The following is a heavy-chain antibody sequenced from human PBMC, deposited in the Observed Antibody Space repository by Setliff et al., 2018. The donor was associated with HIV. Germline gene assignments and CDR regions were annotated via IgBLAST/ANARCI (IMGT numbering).Heavy chain of an antibody. CDR1: EFTFSNAW. CDR2: IKSKTDGGTT. V-gene: IGHV3-15*01. CDR3: ATDENNYGNLFDY. J-gene: IGHJ4*02. D-gene: IGHD5-18*01. Sequence: PGGSLRLSCAVSEFTFSNAWMSWVRQAPGKGLEWVGRIKSKTDGGTTEYAAPVRGRFTISRDDSKDTLYLQMSGLKTEDTAVYYCATDENNYGNLFDYWGQGTLVTVSS.